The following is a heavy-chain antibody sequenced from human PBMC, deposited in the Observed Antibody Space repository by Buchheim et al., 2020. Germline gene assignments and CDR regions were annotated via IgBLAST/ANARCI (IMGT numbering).Heavy chain of an antibody. CDR3: AKGIEYCSSTSCYYYMDV. D-gene: IGHD2-2*01. V-gene: IGHV3-30*18. Sequence: QVQLVESGGGVVQPGRSLRLSCAASGFTFTSYGMHWVRQAPGKGLEWVAVISYDGSNKYYAGFVKGRFTISRDNSKNTLYLQMHSLRAEDTAVYYCAKGIEYCSSTSCYYYMDVWGKGTT. CDR1: GFTFTSYG. J-gene: IGHJ6*03. CDR2: ISYDGSNK.